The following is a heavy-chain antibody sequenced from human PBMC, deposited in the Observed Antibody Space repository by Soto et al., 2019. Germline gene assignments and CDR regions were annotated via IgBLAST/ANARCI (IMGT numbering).Heavy chain of an antibody. CDR2: IVPSLDTT. V-gene: IGHV1-69*11. J-gene: IGHJ6*02. CDR3: ARWPQPRYTADPYAVDV. CDR1: GGTFSSSG. Sequence: QVHLVQSGTELKKPGSSVKVSCKASGGTFSSSGFSWVRQAPGQGIEWMGMIVPSLDTTNYAQKFQARVTITADEVTSPASMQLRSLRSEETAVYYCARWPQPRYTADPYAVDVWGPGTRVIVSS. D-gene: IGHD3-16*02.